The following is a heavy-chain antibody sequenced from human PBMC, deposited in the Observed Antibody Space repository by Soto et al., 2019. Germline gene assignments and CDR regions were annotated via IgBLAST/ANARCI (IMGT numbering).Heavy chain of an antibody. CDR1: GYTFSSYG. CDR2: ISAYNGNT. Sequence: GASVKVSCKASGYTFSSYGISWVRQAPGQGLEWMGWISAYNGNTNYAQKLQGRVTMTTDTSTSTAYMELRSLRSDDTAVYYCARDGYSSGFDAFDIWGQGTMVTVSS. V-gene: IGHV1-18*01. CDR3: ARDGYSSGFDAFDI. D-gene: IGHD6-19*01. J-gene: IGHJ3*02.